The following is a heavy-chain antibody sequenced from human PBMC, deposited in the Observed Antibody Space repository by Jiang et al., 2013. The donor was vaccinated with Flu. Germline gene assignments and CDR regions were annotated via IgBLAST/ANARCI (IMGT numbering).Heavy chain of an antibody. CDR1: GFTFTSSA. D-gene: IGHD7-27*01. J-gene: IGHJ6*02. CDR2: IVVGSGNT. Sequence: QLVESGAEVKKPGTSVKVSCKASGFTFTSSAMQWVRQARGQRLEWIGWIVVGSGNTNYAQKFQERVTITRDMSTSTAYMELSSLRSEDTAVYYCAAETGQPDYYYGMDVWGQGTTVTVSS. V-gene: IGHV1-58*02. CDR3: AAETGQPDYYYGMDV.